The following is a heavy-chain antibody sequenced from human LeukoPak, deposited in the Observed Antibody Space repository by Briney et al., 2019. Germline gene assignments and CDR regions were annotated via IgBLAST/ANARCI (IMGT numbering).Heavy chain of an antibody. D-gene: IGHD2-2*01. Sequence: GGSLRLSCAASGFTFSDYHMSWIRQAPGEGLEWVSYISGSSTYTNYAESVKGRFTISRDNAKNLLYLQMNSLRAEDTAVYHCARDCTSTSCYVFDYWGQGTLVSVSS. CDR1: GFTFSDYH. CDR2: ISGSSTYT. J-gene: IGHJ4*02. CDR3: ARDCTSTSCYVFDY. V-gene: IGHV3-11*05.